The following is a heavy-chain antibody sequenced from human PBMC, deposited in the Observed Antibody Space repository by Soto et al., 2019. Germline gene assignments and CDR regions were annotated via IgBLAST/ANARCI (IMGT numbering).Heavy chain of an antibody. J-gene: IGHJ4*02. CDR3: ARAGSDCSGYYWVH. D-gene: IGHD3-22*01. CDR2: IIPILGIA. Sequence: QVQLVQSGAEVKKPGSSVKVSCKASGGTFSSYTISWVRQAPGQGLEWMGRIIPILGIANYAQKCQGRVTITADKSTSTAYMELSSLRSEDTAVYYCARAGSDCSGYYWVHWGQGTLVTVSS. CDR1: GGTFSSYT. V-gene: IGHV1-69*02.